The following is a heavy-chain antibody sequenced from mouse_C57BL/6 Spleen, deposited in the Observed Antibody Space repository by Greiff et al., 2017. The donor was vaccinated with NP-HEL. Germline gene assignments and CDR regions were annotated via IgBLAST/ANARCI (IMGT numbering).Heavy chain of an antibody. CDR3: ARSYGSSYAWFAY. V-gene: IGHV3-8*01. D-gene: IGHD1-1*01. CDR1: GYSITSDY. CDR2: ISYSGST. J-gene: IGHJ3*01. Sequence: EVKVVESGPGLAKPSQTLSLTCSVTGYSITSDYWNWIRKFPGNKLEYMGYISYSGSTYYNPSLKSRISITRDTSKNQYYLQLNSVTTEDTATYYCARSYGSSYAWFAYWGQGTLVTVSA.